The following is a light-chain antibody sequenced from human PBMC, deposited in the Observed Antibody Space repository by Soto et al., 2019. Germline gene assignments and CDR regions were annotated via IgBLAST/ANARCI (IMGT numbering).Light chain of an antibody. CDR2: AAS. J-gene: IGKJ4*01. Sequence: DIQMTQSPSSVSASVGDRVTITCRASQDIGNWLAWYQQKPGKGPKLLIYAASTLPSGVPSRFSGSGSGTDFTLTISSLQPGDFATYYCQQATSFPRLNFGGGTKVDIK. CDR3: QQATSFPRLN. CDR1: QDIGNW. V-gene: IGKV1-12*01.